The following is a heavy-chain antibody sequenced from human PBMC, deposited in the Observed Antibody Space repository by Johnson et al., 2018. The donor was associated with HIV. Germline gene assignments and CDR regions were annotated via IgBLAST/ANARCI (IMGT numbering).Heavy chain of an antibody. D-gene: IGHD3-16*02. CDR2: INSDGSNT. J-gene: IGHJ3*01. V-gene: IGHV3-74*01. Sequence: PVWVSRINSDGSNTNYADAVKGRFTISRDNAKNTLYLQMNSLRAEDTAVYYCTTLIVLWGQGTMVTVSS. CDR3: TTLIVL.